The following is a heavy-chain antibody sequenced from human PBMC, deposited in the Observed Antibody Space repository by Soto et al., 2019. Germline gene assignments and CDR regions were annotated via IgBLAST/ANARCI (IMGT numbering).Heavy chain of an antibody. V-gene: IGHV2-70*01. J-gene: IGHJ5*02. D-gene: IGHD6-13*01. CDR3: ARIVKGYSSPGWFDP. CDR2: IDWDDDK. CDR1: GFSLSTSGMC. Sequence: SGPTLVKPTQTLTLTCTFSGFSLSTSGMCVSWIRQSPGKALEWLALIDWDDDKYYSTSLKTRLTISKDTSKNQVVLTMTNMDPVDTATYYCARIVKGYSSPGWFDPWGQGTLVTVSS.